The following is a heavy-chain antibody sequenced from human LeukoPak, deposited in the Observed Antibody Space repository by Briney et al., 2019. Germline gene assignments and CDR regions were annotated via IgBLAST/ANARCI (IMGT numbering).Heavy chain of an antibody. V-gene: IGHV1-69*13. D-gene: IGHD5-18*01. CDR3: ARVPGYSYATQKVWFDP. CDR2: IIPIFGTA. J-gene: IGHJ5*02. Sequence: GASVKVSCKASGSTFSSYAISWVRQAPGQGLEWMGGIIPIFGTANYAQKFQGRVTITADESTSTAYMELSSLRSEDTAVYYCARVPGYSYATQKVWFDPWGQGTLVTVSS. CDR1: GSTFSSYA.